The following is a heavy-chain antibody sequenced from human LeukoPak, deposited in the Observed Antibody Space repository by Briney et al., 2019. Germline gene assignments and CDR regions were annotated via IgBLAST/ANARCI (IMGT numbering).Heavy chain of an antibody. Sequence: GGSLRLSCAASGFSFSSKAMSWVPQAPGKGLEWVSAIINSGGSTYYADSVKGRFTISRDNSKNTLYLQMISLEDEDTSLYYCAKDIYGNYGGLDYWGQGTLVTVSS. J-gene: IGHJ4*02. CDR1: GFSFSSKA. CDR3: AKDIYGNYGGLDY. V-gene: IGHV3-23*01. CDR2: IINSGGST. D-gene: IGHD4-11*01.